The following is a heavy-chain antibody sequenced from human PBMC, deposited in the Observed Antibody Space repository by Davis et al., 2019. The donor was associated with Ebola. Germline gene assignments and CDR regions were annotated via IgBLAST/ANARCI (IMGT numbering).Heavy chain of an antibody. CDR2: INPNSGGT. CDR3: ARENYYGLMGYGMDV. J-gene: IGHJ6*02. CDR1: GYTFTGYH. V-gene: IGHV1-2*05. D-gene: IGHD3-10*01. Sequence: ASVKVSCKASGYTFTGYHVHWVRQAPGQGLEWMGRINPNSGGTNYAQKFQGRVTMTRDTSISTAYMELSRLRSDDTVVYYCARENYYGLMGYGMDVWGQGTTVTVSS.